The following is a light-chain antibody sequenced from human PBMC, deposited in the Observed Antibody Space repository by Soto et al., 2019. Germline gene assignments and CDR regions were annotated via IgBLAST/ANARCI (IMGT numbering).Light chain of an antibody. CDR1: QSVSSSY. CDR3: QQYGSSPGWT. CDR2: GAS. V-gene: IGKV3-20*01. J-gene: IGKJ2*02. Sequence: EIVLTQSPGTLSLSPGERATLSCRASQSVSSSYLAWYQQKPGQAPRLLIYGASSRATGIPDRFSGSGSGTDFTLTISRLVPEDFAVYYCQQYGSSPGWTFGQGTKLEIK.